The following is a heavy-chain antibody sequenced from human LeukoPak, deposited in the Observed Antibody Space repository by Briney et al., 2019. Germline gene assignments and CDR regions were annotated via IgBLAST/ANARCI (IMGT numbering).Heavy chain of an antibody. V-gene: IGHV4-34*01. CDR1: GGSFSGYY. CDR2: INHSGRT. CDR3: ARGTNWNYGAFDI. Sequence: SETLSLTCAVYGGSFSGYYWSWIRQPPGKGLEWIGEINHSGRTNYNPSLKSRVTILIDTSKNHFSLKLSSVTAADTAVYYCARGTNWNYGAFDIWGQGTMVTVSS. D-gene: IGHD1-7*01. J-gene: IGHJ3*02.